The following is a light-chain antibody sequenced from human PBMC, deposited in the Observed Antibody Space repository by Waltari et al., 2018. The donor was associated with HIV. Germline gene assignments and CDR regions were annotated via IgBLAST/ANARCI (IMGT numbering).Light chain of an antibody. J-gene: IGLJ3*02. Sequence: QLVLTQSPSASASLGASVKLTCTLSSGHSSYAIAWHQQQPEKGPRYLMKLNSDGRHSKGDGIPDRFSGSSSGAERYLIISSRRSEDEADYYCQTWDTGTQAVFGGGTKLTVL. CDR2: LNSDGRH. CDR1: SGHSSYA. CDR3: QTWDTGTQAV. V-gene: IGLV4-69*01.